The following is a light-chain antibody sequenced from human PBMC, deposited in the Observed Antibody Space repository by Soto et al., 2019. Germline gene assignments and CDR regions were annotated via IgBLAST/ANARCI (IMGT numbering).Light chain of an antibody. V-gene: IGKV3-11*01. CDR1: HISSY. CDR2: DAS. J-gene: IGKJ1*01. Sequence: EIVLTQSPATLSLSPGERATLSCRASHISSYLAWYQQKPGQAPRLLIYDASTRATGIPARFSGSGSGTDFTITISSLEPEDFAVYYCQQRTNGPTFGQGTKVEIK. CDR3: QQRTNGPT.